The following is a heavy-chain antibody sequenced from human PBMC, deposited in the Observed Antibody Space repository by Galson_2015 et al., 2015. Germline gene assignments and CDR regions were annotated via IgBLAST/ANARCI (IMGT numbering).Heavy chain of an antibody. D-gene: IGHD4-23*01. CDR3: ARAFGGLNFDY. V-gene: IGHV3-53*01. Sequence: SLRLSCAASGFAVSSNYVSWVRQAPGKGLEWVSVIYSGGSTDYAGSMKGRFTISRDNSRNTVYLQMDSLRAEDTAVYYCARAFGGLNFDYWGQGILVTVSS. CDR2: IYSGGST. J-gene: IGHJ4*02. CDR1: GFAVSSNY.